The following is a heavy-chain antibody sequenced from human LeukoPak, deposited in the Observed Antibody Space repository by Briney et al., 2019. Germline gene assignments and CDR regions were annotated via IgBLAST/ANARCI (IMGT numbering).Heavy chain of an antibody. D-gene: IGHD5-18*01. CDR1: GFTFSSYG. V-gene: IGHV3-30*03. Sequence: GRSLRLSCAASGFTFSSYGMHWVRQAPGKGLEWVAVISYDGSNKYYADSVKGRFTISRDNSKNTLYLQMNSLRAEDTAVYYCARALPHTALYVYWGQGTLVTVSS. CDR3: ARALPHTALYVY. CDR2: ISYDGSNK. J-gene: IGHJ4*02.